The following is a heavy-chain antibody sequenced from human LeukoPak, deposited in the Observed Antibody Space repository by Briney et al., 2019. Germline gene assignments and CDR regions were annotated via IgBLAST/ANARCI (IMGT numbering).Heavy chain of an antibody. CDR1: GGSINSYS. CDR2: IYHSGST. Sequence: SETLSLTCTVSGGSINSYSWSWIRQPPGKGLEWIGYIYHSGSTYYNPSLKSRVTISVDRSKNQFSLKLSSVTAADTAVYYCARQTYGDYFDYWGQGTLVTVSS. CDR3: ARQTYGDYFDY. V-gene: IGHV4-30-2*01. J-gene: IGHJ4*02. D-gene: IGHD4-17*01.